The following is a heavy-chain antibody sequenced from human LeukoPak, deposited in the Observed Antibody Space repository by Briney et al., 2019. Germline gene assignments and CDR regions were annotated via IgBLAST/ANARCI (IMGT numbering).Heavy chain of an antibody. J-gene: IGHJ4*02. Sequence: PGRSLRLSCAASGFTFSTFGIHWVRQAPGKGLEWVAAISPDGNNECYTDSVKGRFTISRDNSKNMIYLQMNSLRGEDSAVYYCAKVNNYDDYWGQGTLVTVSS. CDR3: AKVNNYDDY. CDR1: GFTFSTFG. CDR2: ISPDGNNE. D-gene: IGHD1/OR15-1a*01. V-gene: IGHV3-30*18.